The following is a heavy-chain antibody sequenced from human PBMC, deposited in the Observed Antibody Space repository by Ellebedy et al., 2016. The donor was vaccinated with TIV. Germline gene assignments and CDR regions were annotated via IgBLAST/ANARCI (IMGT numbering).Heavy chain of an antibody. CDR3: ARSRALAARPLGGY. CDR1: GFTFSSYS. Sequence: GESLKISXAASGFTFSSYSINWVRQAPGKGLEWVSYISTSGSDIYYADSVKGRFTISRDNAKNTLYLQMNSLRAEDTAVYYCARSRALAARPLGGYWGQGTLVTVSS. CDR2: ISTSGSDI. V-gene: IGHV3-21*05. D-gene: IGHD6-6*01. J-gene: IGHJ4*02.